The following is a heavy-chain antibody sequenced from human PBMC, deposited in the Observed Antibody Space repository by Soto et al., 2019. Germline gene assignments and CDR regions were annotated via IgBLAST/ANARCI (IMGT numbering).Heavy chain of an antibody. CDR2: INHSGST. CDR3: ARGGAYDILTGYFTNWFDP. D-gene: IGHD3-9*01. V-gene: IGHV4-34*01. J-gene: IGHJ5*02. Sequence: QVQLQQWGAGLLKPSETLSLTCAVYGGSFSGYYWSWIRQPPGKGLEWIGEINHSGSTNYNPSLKGRVTISVDTSKNQFSLKLSSVTAADTAVYYCARGGAYDILTGYFTNWFDPWGQGTLVTVSS. CDR1: GGSFSGYY.